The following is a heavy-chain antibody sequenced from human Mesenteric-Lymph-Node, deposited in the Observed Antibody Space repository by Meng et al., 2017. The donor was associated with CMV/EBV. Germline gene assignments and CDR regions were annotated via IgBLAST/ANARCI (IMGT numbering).Heavy chain of an antibody. CDR3: ARGTGGGYYFDY. CDR2: IYYSGST. J-gene: IGHJ4*02. CDR1: GGSVSSGSYY. V-gene: IGHV4-61*01. D-gene: IGHD1-14*01. Sequence: TVSGGSVSSGSYYWSWIRQPPGKGLEWIGYIYYSGSTNYNPSLKSRVTISVDTSKNQFSLKLSSVTAADTAVYYCARGTGGGYYFDYWGQGTLVTVSS.